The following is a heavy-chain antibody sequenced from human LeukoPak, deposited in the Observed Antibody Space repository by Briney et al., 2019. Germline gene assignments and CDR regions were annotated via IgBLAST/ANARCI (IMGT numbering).Heavy chain of an antibody. J-gene: IGHJ6*02. CDR2: ISYDGSNK. D-gene: IGHD2-2*01. CDR3: AKDLSRGTYYYYGMDV. Sequence: PGGSLRLSCAASGFTFSSYAMHWVRQAPGKGLEWVAVISYDGSNKYYADSVKGRFTISRDNSKNTLYLQMNSLRAEDTAVYYCAKDLSRGTYYYYGMDVWGQGTTVTVSS. V-gene: IGHV3-30*04. CDR1: GFTFSSYA.